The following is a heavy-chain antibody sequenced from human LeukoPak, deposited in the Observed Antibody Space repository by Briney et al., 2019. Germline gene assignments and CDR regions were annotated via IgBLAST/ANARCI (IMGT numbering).Heavy chain of an antibody. CDR3: ARSSRAVAGTLDY. CDR1: GGSISSYY. CDR2: IYYSGST. Sequence: SETLSLTCTVSGGSISSYYWSWIRQPPGKGLEWIGYIYYSGSTNYNPSLKSRVTISVDTSKNQFSLKLSSVTAADTAVYYCARSSRAVAGTLDYWGQGTLVTVSS. J-gene: IGHJ4*02. V-gene: IGHV4-59*08. D-gene: IGHD6-19*01.